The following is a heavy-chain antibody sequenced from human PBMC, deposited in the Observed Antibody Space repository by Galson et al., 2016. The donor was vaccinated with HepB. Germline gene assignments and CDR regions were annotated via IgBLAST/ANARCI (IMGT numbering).Heavy chain of an antibody. J-gene: IGHJ6*02. CDR1: GFTFGNYA. CDR3: AKDVGYGYAQIYHYGMDV. CDR2: ISWNSGRI. D-gene: IGHD5-18*01. V-gene: IGHV3-9*01. Sequence: SLRLSCAASGFTFGNYAMHWVRQPPGKGLEWVAGISWNSGRIDYAESVKGRFTISRDNAKNSLFLQMNSLRVEDTALYHCAKDVGYGYAQIYHYGMDVWGQGTTVTVSS.